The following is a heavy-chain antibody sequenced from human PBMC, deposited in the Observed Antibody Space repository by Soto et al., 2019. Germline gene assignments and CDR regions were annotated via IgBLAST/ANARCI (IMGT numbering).Heavy chain of an antibody. J-gene: IGHJ4*02. CDR1: GFSFSNYA. Sequence: HPGGSLRLSCAASGFSFSNYALTWVRQAPGKGLEWVSTVRGVDTSTYYADSVKGRVTMTRNTSISTAYMELSSLRSEDTAVYYCARGLRPSSGWWNDYWGQGTLVTVSS. CDR2: VRGVDTST. CDR3: ARGLRPSSGWWNDY. V-gene: IGHV3-23*01. D-gene: IGHD6-19*01.